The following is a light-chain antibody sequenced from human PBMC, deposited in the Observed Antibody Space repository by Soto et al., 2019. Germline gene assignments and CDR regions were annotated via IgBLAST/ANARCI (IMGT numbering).Light chain of an antibody. CDR2: GAS. CDR1: QSVSSSY. CDR3: QQYGSSPPRLT. Sequence: EIVLTQSPGTLSLSPGERATLSCRASQSVSSSYLAWYQQKPGQAPRLLIHGASSRATGIPDRFSGSGSGTDFTLTISRLEPEDFAVYYCQQYGSSPPRLTFGGGTKVEIK. J-gene: IGKJ4*01. V-gene: IGKV3-20*01.